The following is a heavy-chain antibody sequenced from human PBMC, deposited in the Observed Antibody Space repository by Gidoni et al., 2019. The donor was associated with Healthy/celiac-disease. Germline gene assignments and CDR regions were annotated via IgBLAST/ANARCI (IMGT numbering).Heavy chain of an antibody. CDR1: GSTFSSYG. Sequence: QVQLVESGGGLVQPGRSLRLSCAASGSTFSSYGMHWVRQAPGKGLEWVAVISYDGSNKYYADSVKGRFTISRDNSKNTLYLKMNSLRAEDTAVYYCAKDGTTGTTLLGMDVWGQGTTVTVSS. CDR2: ISYDGSNK. J-gene: IGHJ6*02. D-gene: IGHD4-17*01. V-gene: IGHV3-30*18. CDR3: AKDGTTGTTLLGMDV.